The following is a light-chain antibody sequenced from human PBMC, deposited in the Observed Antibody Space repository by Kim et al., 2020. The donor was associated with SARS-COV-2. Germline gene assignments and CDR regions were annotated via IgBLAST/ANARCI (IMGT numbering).Light chain of an antibody. V-gene: IGKV3-15*01. CDR2: GAS. J-gene: IGKJ1*01. CDR3: QQYNNWPRT. Sequence: EIVMTQSPATLSVFPGERATLSCRASHSVSSNLAWYQQRPGQAPRLLIYGASTRAAGIPARFSGSGSGTDFTLTISSLQSEDFAVYYCQQYNNWPRTFGQGTKVEI. CDR1: HSVSSN.